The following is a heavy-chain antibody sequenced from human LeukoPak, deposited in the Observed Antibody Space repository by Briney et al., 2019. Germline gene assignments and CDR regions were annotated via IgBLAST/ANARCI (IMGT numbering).Heavy chain of an antibody. Sequence: SETLSLTCTVPVGRLISRSYYWGSIRQPRGKGLEGIGRIYYSGSTYYNPSLKSRVTISVDTSKNQFSLKLSSVTAADTAVYYCASKSINCSGGSCYSDYWGQGTLVTVSS. D-gene: IGHD2-15*01. CDR2: IYYSGST. CDR3: ASKSINCSGGSCYSDY. V-gene: IGHV4-39*01. CDR1: VGRLISRSYY. J-gene: IGHJ4*02.